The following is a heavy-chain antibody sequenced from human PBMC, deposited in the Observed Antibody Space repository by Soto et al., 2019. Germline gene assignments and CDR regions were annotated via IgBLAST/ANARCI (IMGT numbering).Heavy chain of an antibody. CDR3: ARDSTRRGACDI. Sequence: SDTLSLTCAIYDGSFSVYYWIWIRQSPGEGLEWIGEINHSGSTNYSPSLKSRVTMSVDASKNQFSLKLSSVTAADTAVYYCARDSTRRGACDIWGQGTTVTVSS. J-gene: IGHJ3*02. V-gene: IGHV4-34*01. D-gene: IGHD4-4*01. CDR2: INHSGST. CDR1: DGSFSVYY.